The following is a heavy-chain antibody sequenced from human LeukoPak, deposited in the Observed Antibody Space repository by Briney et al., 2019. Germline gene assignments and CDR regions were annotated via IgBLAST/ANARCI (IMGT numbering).Heavy chain of an antibody. CDR1: GFTFSYYW. J-gene: IGHJ2*01. Sequence: PGGSLRLSCAASGFTFSYYWMHWVRQAPGKGLVWVSRINGDGSSTTYADSVKGRFTISRDNSKNTLYLQMNSLRAEDTAVYYCAKTTLSIWYFDLWGRGTLVTVSS. CDR3: AKTTLSIWYFDL. D-gene: IGHD1-7*01. V-gene: IGHV3-74*01. CDR2: INGDGSST.